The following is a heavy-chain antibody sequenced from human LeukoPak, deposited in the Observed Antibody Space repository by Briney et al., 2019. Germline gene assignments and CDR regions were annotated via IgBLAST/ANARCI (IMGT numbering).Heavy chain of an antibody. CDR3: ARQPHYYDTSAYYPSHFDY. J-gene: IGHJ4*02. V-gene: IGHV4-39*01. Sequence: SETLSLTCTVSGGPITSNSHYWGWISQPPGKGLEWIGGISYSGDTHYNPSLKSRVTLSVDTSKSQFSLNLSSLTAADTAVFYCARQPHYYDTSAYYPSHFDYWGLGTLVTVAS. CDR1: GGPITSNSHY. D-gene: IGHD3-22*01. CDR2: ISYSGDT.